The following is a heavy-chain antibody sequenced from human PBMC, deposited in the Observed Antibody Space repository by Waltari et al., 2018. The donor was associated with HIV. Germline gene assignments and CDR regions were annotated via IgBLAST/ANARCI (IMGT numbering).Heavy chain of an antibody. V-gene: IGHV3-23*01. CDR1: GSTFSSYS. Sequence: EVQLLESGGVLVKPGESLRLSCAAPGSTFSSYSMSWVRQAPGKGLEWVSFISGSGGSTYDADSVKGRFTISRDNSKNTLYLQMNSLRAEDTAVYYCAKDNRDPLGTLWYWGQGTLVTVSS. CDR2: ISGSGGST. D-gene: IGHD2-21*01. CDR3: AKDNRDPLGTLWY. J-gene: IGHJ4*02.